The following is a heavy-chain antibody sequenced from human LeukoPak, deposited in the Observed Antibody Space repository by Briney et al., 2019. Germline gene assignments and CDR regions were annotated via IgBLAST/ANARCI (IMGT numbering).Heavy chain of an antibody. J-gene: IGHJ4*02. CDR3: ARDHRRGSTGYDMPAD. V-gene: IGHV1-2*02. D-gene: IGHD5-12*01. CDR2: LNPRSGAT. Sequence: GASVKVSCKASGYTFVDYSLYWVRQAPGQGLEWMGWLNPRSGATNYAQKFQARVTMTRDTSINTAYMELSRLRSDDTAVYYCARDHRRGSTGYDMPADWGQGTLVTVSS. CDR1: GYTFVDYS.